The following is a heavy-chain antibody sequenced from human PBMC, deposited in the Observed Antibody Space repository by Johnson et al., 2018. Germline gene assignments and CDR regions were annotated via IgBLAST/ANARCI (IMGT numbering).Heavy chain of an antibody. CDR1: GFTFSNYD. CDR2: IGTSGDT. Sequence: VQLVHSGGGLVQPGGSLRLSCVASGFTFSNYDMHWVRQGTGNGLEWVSTIGTSGDTYYSGSVKGRFTISRENAKNSLYLQMNSLRAGDQALYYCARSGDGDYTDAFDIWCQGTRVTVSA. D-gene: IGHD4-17*01. CDR3: ARSGDGDYTDAFDI. V-gene: IGHV3-13*01. J-gene: IGHJ3*02.